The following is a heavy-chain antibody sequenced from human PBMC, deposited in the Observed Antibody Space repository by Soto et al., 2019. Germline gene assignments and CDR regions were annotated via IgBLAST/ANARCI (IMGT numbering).Heavy chain of an antibody. D-gene: IGHD2-15*01. Sequence: GGSLRLSCAASGFTFCGYAMRWVRQAPGKGLEWVSLISWDGTRSYYADSVKGRFIISRDNSKESLSLLMTSLGTEDSGLYYCAKDVCSAATTACWTRLDSWGQGTQVTVSS. V-gene: IGHV3-43D*04. CDR1: GFTFCGYA. J-gene: IGHJ4*02. CDR2: ISWDGTRS. CDR3: AKDVCSAATTACWTRLDS.